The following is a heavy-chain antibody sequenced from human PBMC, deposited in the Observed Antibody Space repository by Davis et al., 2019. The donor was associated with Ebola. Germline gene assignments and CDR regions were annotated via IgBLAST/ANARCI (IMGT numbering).Heavy chain of an antibody. CDR2: INRDGSRT. D-gene: IGHD5-24*01. V-gene: IGHV3-74*01. Sequence: GESLKISCAASGFTFSSYWMHWVRQAPGKGLVWVSRINRDGSRTSYADSVKGRFTISSDTAKNTLYLQMNSLRAEDTAVYYCARGTRRDDYKNGKDDYWGQGTLVTVSS. CDR1: GFTFSSYW. J-gene: IGHJ4*02. CDR3: ARGTRRDDYKNGKDDY.